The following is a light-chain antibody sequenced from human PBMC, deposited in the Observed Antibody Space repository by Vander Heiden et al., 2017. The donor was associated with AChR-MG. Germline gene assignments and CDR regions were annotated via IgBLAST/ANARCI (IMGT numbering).Light chain of an antibody. J-gene: IGKJ2*01. CDR2: DAS. CDR1: QSVSTY. V-gene: IGKV3-11*01. CDR3: QQRYNWPRS. Sequence: EIVLTQSPATLSLSPGERATLSCRASQSVSTYLAWYQQKPGQAPRLLIYDASNRATGIPARFSGSVSGTDFTLTISSLEPEDFAVYYCQQRYNWPRSFGQGTKLEIK.